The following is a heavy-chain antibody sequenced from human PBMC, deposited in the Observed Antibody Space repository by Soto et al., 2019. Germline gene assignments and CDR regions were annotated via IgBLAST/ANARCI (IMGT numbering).Heavy chain of an antibody. V-gene: IGHV1-3*01. CDR3: ARDLRVCSSTSCYVGGWFDP. CDR1: GYTFTSCA. Sequence: GASVTVSCKASGYTFTSCARHWVRQATGQRLEWMGWINAGNGNTKYSQKFQGRVTITRDTSASTAYMELSSLRSEDTAVYYCARDLRVCSSTSCYVGGWFDPWGQGTLVTVSS. D-gene: IGHD2-2*01. CDR2: INAGNGNT. J-gene: IGHJ5*02.